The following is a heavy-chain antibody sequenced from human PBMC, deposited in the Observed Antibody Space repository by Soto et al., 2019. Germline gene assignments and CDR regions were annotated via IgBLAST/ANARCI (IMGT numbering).Heavy chain of an antibody. J-gene: IGHJ4*02. CDR1: GFIFSNYV. Sequence: GGSLRLSCAASGFIFSNYVMSLVRQAPGKGLEWVSSISDSGGTSYYADSVKSRFTISRDNSKNTLYLQMNSLRAEDTAIYYCAKRPRALLTFDYWGQGTLVTVSS. V-gene: IGHV3-23*01. CDR2: ISDSGGTS. D-gene: IGHD1-26*01. CDR3: AKRPRALLTFDY.